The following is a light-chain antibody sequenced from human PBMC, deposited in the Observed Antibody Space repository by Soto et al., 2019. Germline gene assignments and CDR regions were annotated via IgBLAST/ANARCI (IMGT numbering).Light chain of an antibody. V-gene: IGLV2-11*01. CDR1: TGDVGAYNF. Sequence: QSALTQPRSVSGSPGQSVTISCTGTTGDVGAYNFVSWYQLYPGKAPKLMIYDANKRPSGVPDRFSASKSGNTASLTISGLQAEDEADYHCGSYAGSFTLVFGGGTKLTVL. CDR2: DAN. J-gene: IGLJ3*02. CDR3: GSYAGSFTLV.